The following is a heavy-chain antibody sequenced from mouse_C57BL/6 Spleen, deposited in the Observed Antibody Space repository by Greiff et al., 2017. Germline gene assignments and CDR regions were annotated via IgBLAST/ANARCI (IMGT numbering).Heavy chain of an antibody. D-gene: IGHD1-1*01. Sequence: QVQLQQSGPELVKPGASVKLSCKASGYTFTSYDINWVKQRPGQGLEWIGMIYPRDGSTKYNEKFKGQATLTVDTASSTAYMELHSLTSEDSAVYFCARLGTTVVASDYWGQGTTLTVSS. V-gene: IGHV1-85*01. CDR1: GYTFTSYD. J-gene: IGHJ2*01. CDR2: IYPRDGST. CDR3: ARLGTTVVASDY.